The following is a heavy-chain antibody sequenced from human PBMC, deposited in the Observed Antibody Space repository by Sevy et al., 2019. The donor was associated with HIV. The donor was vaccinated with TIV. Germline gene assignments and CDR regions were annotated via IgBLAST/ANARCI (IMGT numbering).Heavy chain of an antibody. J-gene: IGHJ4*02. CDR1: GFTFSNAC. D-gene: IGHD3-16*02. Sequence: GGSLRLSCAASGFTFSNACMSWVRQAPGKGLEWVGRIKSKTDGGTTDYAAPVKGRFTISRDDSKNTLYLQMNSLKTEDTAVYYCITDVPAVWGSYRYPYYFDYWGQGTLVTVSS. CDR2: IKSKTDGGTT. V-gene: IGHV3-15*01. CDR3: ITDVPAVWGSYRYPYYFDY.